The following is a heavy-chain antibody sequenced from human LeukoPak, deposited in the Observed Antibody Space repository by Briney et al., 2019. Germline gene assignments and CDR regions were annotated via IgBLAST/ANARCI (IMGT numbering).Heavy chain of an antibody. J-gene: IGHJ4*02. V-gene: IGHV3-48*03. D-gene: IGHD3-10*01. CDR2: ISSSGSTI. CDR3: ARDEYYGSGSDY. CDR1: GFTFSSYE. Sequence: GGSLRLSCAASGFTFSSYEMNWVRQAPGKGLEWVSYISSSGSTIYYADSVKGRFTISRDNAKNSLYLQMNSLRAEDTAVYYCARDEYYGSGSDYWGQGTLVTVSS.